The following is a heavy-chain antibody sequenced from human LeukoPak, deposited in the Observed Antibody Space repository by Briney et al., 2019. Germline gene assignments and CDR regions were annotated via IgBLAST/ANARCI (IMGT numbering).Heavy chain of an antibody. CDR1: GYTFTSYG. CDR3: ARGSGSYYSDAFDI. V-gene: IGHV1-18*01. Sequence: ASVKVSCKASGYTFTSYGISCVRQAPGQGLEWMGWISAYNGNTNCAQKLQGRVTMTTDTSTSTVYMELRSLRSDDTAVYYCARGSGSYYSDAFDIWGEGTMVTVSS. CDR2: ISAYNGNT. D-gene: IGHD1-26*01. J-gene: IGHJ3*02.